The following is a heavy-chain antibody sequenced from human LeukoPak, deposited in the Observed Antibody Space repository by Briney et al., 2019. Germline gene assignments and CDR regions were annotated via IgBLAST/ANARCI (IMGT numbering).Heavy chain of an antibody. D-gene: IGHD2-2*02. J-gene: IGHJ5*02. Sequence: PGGSLRLSCAASGLTVSSYGMHWVRQAPGKGLEWVAVIWYDGSNKYDAYYVKGRFTNSRDNSKNTLYLQMNSLIAEDTAVEYCARDRERGYCSSTSGYTPNWFDPWGQGTPVTVSS. CDR1: GLTVSSYG. CDR3: ARDRERGYCSSTSGYTPNWFDP. CDR2: IWYDGSNK. V-gene: IGHV3-33*01.